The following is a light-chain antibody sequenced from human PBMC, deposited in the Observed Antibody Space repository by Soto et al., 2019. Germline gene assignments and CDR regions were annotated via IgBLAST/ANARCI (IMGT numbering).Light chain of an antibody. Sequence: QSVLTQPPSMSGAPGQRVTISCTWSSSNIGAGYDVHWYQLLPGTAPKLLIYGNTNRPSGVPDRFSGSKSVTSASLAITGLRAEDEADYYCQSHDSSLNSWVFGGGTKLTV. CDR1: SSNIGAGYD. V-gene: IGLV1-40*01. CDR3: QSHDSSLNSWV. J-gene: IGLJ3*02. CDR2: GNT.